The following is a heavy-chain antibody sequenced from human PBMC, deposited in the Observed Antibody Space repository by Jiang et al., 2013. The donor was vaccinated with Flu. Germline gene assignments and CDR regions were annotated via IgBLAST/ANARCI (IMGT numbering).Heavy chain of an antibody. Sequence: VQLLESGGNLVQPGGSLRLSCAASGFTFTSYAMTWVRQAPGKGLEWVSAISGSGGSTHYADSVKGRFTISRDNSKNTLYLQMNSLRADEDTAVYYCAKGHFYGSGSYYQDGMDVWGQGTTV. J-gene: IGHJ6*02. CDR3: AKGHFYGSGSYYQDGMDV. V-gene: IGHV3-23*01. D-gene: IGHD3-10*01. CDR1: GFTFTSYA. CDR2: ISGSGGST.